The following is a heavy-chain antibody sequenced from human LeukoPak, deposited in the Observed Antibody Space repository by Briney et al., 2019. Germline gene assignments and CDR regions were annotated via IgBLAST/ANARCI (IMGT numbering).Heavy chain of an antibody. V-gene: IGHV3-66*01. D-gene: IGHD1-14*01. CDR3: ARYNNEWGAFDV. CDR2: IYSGGST. J-gene: IGHJ3*01. Sequence: QPGGSVRLSCAASGFTVRSNYMSWVRQAPGKGLEWVSVIYSGGSTYYEDSVKGIFTISRDNSKNTLYVQMNSLRDEDTAVYYCARYNNEWGAFDVWGQGTMVTVPS. CDR1: GFTVRSNY.